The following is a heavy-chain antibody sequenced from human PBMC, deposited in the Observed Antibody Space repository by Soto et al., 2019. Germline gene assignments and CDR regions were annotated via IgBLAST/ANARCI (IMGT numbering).Heavy chain of an antibody. V-gene: IGHV3-30-3*01. CDR2: ISYDGSNK. CDR3: ASDIVVVPAATYYYYGMDV. Sequence: QVQLAESGGGVVQPGRSLRLSCAASGFTFSSYAMHWVRQAPGKGLEWVAVISYDGSNKYYADSVKGRFTISRDNSKNTLYLQMNSLRAEDTAVYYCASDIVVVPAATYYYYGMDVWGQGTTVTVSS. J-gene: IGHJ6*02. CDR1: GFTFSSYA. D-gene: IGHD2-2*01.